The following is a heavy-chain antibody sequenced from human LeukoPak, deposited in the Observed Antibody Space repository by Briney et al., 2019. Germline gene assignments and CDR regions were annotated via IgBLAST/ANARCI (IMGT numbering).Heavy chain of an antibody. D-gene: IGHD2-21*02. V-gene: IGHV1-69*13. J-gene: IGHJ4*02. Sequence: GASVKVSCKASGGTFSSYAISWVRQAPGQGLEWMGGIIPIFGTANYAQKFQGRVTITADESTSTAYMELSSLRSEDTAVYYCARGVRNIVVVTAIDFDYWGQGTLVTVSS. CDR1: GGTFSSYA. CDR3: ARGVRNIVVVTAIDFDY. CDR2: IIPIFGTA.